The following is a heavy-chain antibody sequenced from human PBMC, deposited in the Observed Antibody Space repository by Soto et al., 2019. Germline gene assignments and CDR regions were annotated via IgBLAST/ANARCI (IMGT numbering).Heavy chain of an antibody. Sequence: GGSLRLSCAGSGFTVSSSYMSWIRQAPGKGLEWVSVIYGGGTTYYADSVKGRFTISRDNSENTLYLQMNSLRAEDTAVYYCANRPYYAAFDSWGQGSLVPVSS. D-gene: IGHD3-10*01. J-gene: IGHJ5*01. CDR1: GFTVSSSY. CDR3: ANRPYYAAFDS. V-gene: IGHV3-66*01. CDR2: IYGGGTT.